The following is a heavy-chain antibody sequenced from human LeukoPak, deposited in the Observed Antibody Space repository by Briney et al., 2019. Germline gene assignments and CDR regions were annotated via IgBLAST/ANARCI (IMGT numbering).Heavy chain of an antibody. CDR3: ARVGTCSGGSCYSGKAYYYYMDV. V-gene: IGHV3-23*01. J-gene: IGHJ6*03. Sequence: GGTLRLSCAASGFTFTNYAMSWVRQAPGKGLEWVSAISGSGGNTYYADSVKGRFTISRDNAKNSLYLQMNSLRAEDTAVYYCARVGTCSGGSCYSGKAYYYYMDVWGKGTTVTISS. CDR1: GFTFTNYA. D-gene: IGHD2-15*01. CDR2: ISGSGGNT.